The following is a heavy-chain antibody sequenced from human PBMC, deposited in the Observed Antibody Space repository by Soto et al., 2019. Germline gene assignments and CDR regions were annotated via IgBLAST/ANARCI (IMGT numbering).Heavy chain of an antibody. CDR3: ATSTGIAAAGTGDAFDI. Sequence: ASVKVSCKASGGTFSSYAISWVRQAPGQGLEWMGGIIPIFGTANYAQKFQGRVTITADESTSTAYMELSSLRSEDTAVYYCATSTGIAAAGTGDAFDIWGQGTMVTVSS. D-gene: IGHD6-13*01. J-gene: IGHJ3*02. CDR2: IIPIFGTA. V-gene: IGHV1-69*13. CDR1: GGTFSSYA.